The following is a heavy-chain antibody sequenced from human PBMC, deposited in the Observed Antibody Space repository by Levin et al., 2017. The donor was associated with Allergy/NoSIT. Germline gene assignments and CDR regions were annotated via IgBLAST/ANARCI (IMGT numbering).Heavy chain of an antibody. CDR1: GYSFTSYW. V-gene: IGHV5-51*01. J-gene: IGHJ4*02. CDR2: IYPGDSDT. CDR3: ARHLGGGGDPRGFDY. Sequence: GESLKISCKGSGYSFTSYWIGWVRQMPGKGLEWMGIIYPGDSDTRYSPSFQGQVTISADKSISTAYLQWSSLKASDTAMYYCARHLGGGGDPRGFDYWGQGTLVTVSS. D-gene: IGHD2-21*02.